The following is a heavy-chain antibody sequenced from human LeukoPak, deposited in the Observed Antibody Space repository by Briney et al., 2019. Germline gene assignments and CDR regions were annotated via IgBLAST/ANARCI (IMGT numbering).Heavy chain of an antibody. D-gene: IGHD3-10*01. Sequence: GSLRLSCAASGFTFSSYWMSWIRQPPGKGLEWIGSIYYSGSTNYNPSLKSRVTISVDTSKNQFSLKLSSVTAADTAVYYCARAYYGSGSYDYWGQGTLVTVSS. CDR3: ARAYYGSGSYDY. CDR2: IYYSGST. J-gene: IGHJ4*02. V-gene: IGHV4-59*01. CDR1: GFTFSSYW.